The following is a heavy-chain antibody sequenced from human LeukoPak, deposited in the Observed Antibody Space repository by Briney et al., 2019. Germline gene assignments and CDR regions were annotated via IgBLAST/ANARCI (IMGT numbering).Heavy chain of an antibody. Sequence: ASVKVSCKASVYTFSTYGINWVRQAPGQGLEWMGWISAYNGNTNYAQKVQGRVTMTTDTSTSTAYMELRSLRSDDTAVYYCARNVTAPSVIDIWGQGTMVPVSS. J-gene: IGHJ3*02. D-gene: IGHD2/OR15-2a*01. V-gene: IGHV1-18*01. CDR1: VYTFSTYG. CDR3: ARNVTAPSVIDI. CDR2: ISAYNGNT.